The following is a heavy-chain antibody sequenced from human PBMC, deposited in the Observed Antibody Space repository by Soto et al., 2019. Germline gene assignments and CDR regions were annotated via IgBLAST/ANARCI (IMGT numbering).Heavy chain of an antibody. J-gene: IGHJ3*01. V-gene: IGHV3-30*18. CDR2: ISYDGDYK. D-gene: IGHD3-3*01. Sequence: QVQLVESGGGVVQPGRSLTLSCVVSGVTFRTYGIHWVRQAPGKGLEWVAVISYDGDYKSYADSVKGRFSISRDNSKNTVYLQLTSLGAEDTALYYCAKSDSGVFGVVMSPALDPLDVWGQGTMVAVSS. CDR1: GVTFRTYG. CDR3: AKSDSGVFGVVMSPALDPLDV.